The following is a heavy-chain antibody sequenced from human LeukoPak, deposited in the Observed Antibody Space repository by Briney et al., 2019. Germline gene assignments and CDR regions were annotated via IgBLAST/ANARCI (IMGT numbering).Heavy chain of an antibody. CDR2: IIPIFGTA. V-gene: IGHV1-69*05. J-gene: IGHJ2*01. CDR1: GGTLSSYA. CDR3: ARSPGLALNWYFDL. D-gene: IGHD2-15*01. Sequence: GASVKVSCKASGGTLSSYAISWVRQAPGQGLEWMGGIIPIFGTANYAQKFQGRVTITTDESTTTAYIELSSLRFEDTAVYYCARSPGLALNWYFDLWGRGTLVTVSS.